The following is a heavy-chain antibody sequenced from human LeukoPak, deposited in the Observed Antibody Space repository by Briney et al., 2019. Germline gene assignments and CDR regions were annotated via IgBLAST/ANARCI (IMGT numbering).Heavy chain of an antibody. CDR3: ARALIGYCRSTNCYGGFYFDY. Sequence: PSETLSLTCTVSGDSISRGSYYWSWIRQPAGKGLEWIGRIYYSGSTNYNPSLKSRLTISVDTSKNQFSLNLSSVTAADTAVCYCARALIGYCRSTNCYGGFYFDYWGQGTLVTVSS. V-gene: IGHV4-61*02. D-gene: IGHD2-2*01. CDR2: IYYSGST. J-gene: IGHJ4*02. CDR1: GDSISRGSYY.